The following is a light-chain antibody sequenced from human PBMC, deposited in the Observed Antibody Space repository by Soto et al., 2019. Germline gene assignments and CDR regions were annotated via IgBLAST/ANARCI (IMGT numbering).Light chain of an antibody. CDR3: QTWGASIVI. J-gene: IGLJ2*01. Sequence: QSVLTQSPSASASLGAAVTLTCTLSSGHSSYVIAWHQQQPEKGPRDLMKLNSDGSYTKGDGIPDRFSGSRSGAERDLTISSLQFEDEADYYCQTWGASIVIFGRGTKLTVL. V-gene: IGLV4-69*02. CDR1: SGHSSYV. CDR2: LNSDGSY.